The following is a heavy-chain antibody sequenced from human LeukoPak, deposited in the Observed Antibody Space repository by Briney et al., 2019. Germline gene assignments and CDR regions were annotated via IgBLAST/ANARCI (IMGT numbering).Heavy chain of an antibody. D-gene: IGHD3-22*01. V-gene: IGHV1-46*01. J-gene: IGHJ4*02. CDR3: ARDGPWYDSSGYYPQTFDY. CDR1: GYTFTSYY. CDR2: INPSGGST. Sequence: ASVKVSCKASGYTFTSYYMHWVQQAPGQGLEWMGIINPSGGSTSYAQKFQGRVTMTRDTSTSTVYMELSSLRSEDTAVYYCARDGPWYDSSGYYPQTFDYWGQGTLVTVSS.